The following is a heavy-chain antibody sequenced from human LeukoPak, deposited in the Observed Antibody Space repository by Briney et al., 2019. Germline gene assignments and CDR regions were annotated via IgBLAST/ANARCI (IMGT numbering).Heavy chain of an antibody. Sequence: YPSETLSLTCTVSGGSISTYYWSWIRQSPGKGLEWIGHLYNSRSTNYHPSLQSRVTISVDKSKNQFSLRLYSVTAADTAVYYCARAVADKTFDYWGPGTLVTVSS. CDR1: GGSISTYY. V-gene: IGHV4-59*08. J-gene: IGHJ4*02. CDR2: LYNSRST. CDR3: ARAVADKTFDY.